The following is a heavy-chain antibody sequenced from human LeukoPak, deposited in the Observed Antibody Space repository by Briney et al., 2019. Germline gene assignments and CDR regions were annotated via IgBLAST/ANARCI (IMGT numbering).Heavy chain of an antibody. CDR2: ISYDGSNK. D-gene: IGHD3-3*01. V-gene: IGHV3-30*18. CDR3: AKDLESAIDY. Sequence: QPGRSLRLSCAASGFTFSSYGMHWVRQAPGKGPEWVAVISYDGSNKYYADSVKGRFTISRDNSKNTLYLQMNSLRAEDTAVYYCAKDLESAIDYWGQGTLVTVSS. CDR1: GFTFSSYG. J-gene: IGHJ4*02.